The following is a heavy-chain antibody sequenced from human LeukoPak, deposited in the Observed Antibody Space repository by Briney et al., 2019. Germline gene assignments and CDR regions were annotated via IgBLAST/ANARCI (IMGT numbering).Heavy chain of an antibody. D-gene: IGHD3-10*01. CDR1: GYSFTTYW. V-gene: IGHV5-51*01. J-gene: IGHJ5*02. Sequence: GEALQISCKTSGYSFTTYWIGWGRQMPGKGREWRGIIYPGDSDTRYSPSFQGQVTISADNSISTASLQWSSLKASDTAMYYCARHWTYYYGSGSYSSDWFDPWGQGTLVTVSS. CDR2: IYPGDSDT. CDR3: ARHWTYYYGSGSYSSDWFDP.